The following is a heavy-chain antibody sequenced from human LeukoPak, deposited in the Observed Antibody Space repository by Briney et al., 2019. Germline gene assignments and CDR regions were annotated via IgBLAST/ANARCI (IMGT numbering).Heavy chain of an antibody. Sequence: SETLSLTCTVSGGSISSHYWSWIRQPPGKGLEWIGSIYYSGSTYYNPSLKSRVTISVDTSKNQFSLKLSSVTAADTAVYYCARDKVLTMVRGVTSLFDYWGQGTLVTVSS. CDR3: ARDKVLTMVRGVTSLFDY. CDR1: GGSISSHY. CDR2: IYYSGST. J-gene: IGHJ4*02. V-gene: IGHV4-59*11. D-gene: IGHD3-10*01.